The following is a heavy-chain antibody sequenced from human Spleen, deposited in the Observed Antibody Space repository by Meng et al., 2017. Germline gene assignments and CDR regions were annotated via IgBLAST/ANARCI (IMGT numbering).Heavy chain of an antibody. Sequence: GESLKISCAASGFTFSSYEMNWVRQAPGKGLEWVSYISSSGSTIYYADSVKGRFTISRDNAKNSLYLQMNSLRAEDTAVYYCARDEGYYDSSGYPTSFDYWGQGTLVTVSS. V-gene: IGHV3-48*03. CDR2: ISSSGSTI. CDR1: GFTFSSYE. D-gene: IGHD3-22*01. J-gene: IGHJ4*02. CDR3: ARDEGYYDSSGYPTSFDY.